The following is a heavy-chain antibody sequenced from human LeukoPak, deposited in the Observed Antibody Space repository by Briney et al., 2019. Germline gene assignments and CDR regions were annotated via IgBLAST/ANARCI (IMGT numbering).Heavy chain of an antibody. CDR1: GGTFSSYA. V-gene: IGHV1-69*06. CDR3: ASAYHHPYSGSYADEDAFDI. D-gene: IGHD1-26*01. CDR2: IIPIFGTA. Sequence: GASVKVSCKASGGTFSSYAISWVRQAPGQELEWVGGIIPIFGTANYAQKFQGRVTITADKSTSTAYMELSSLRSEDTAVYYCASAYHHPYSGSYADEDAFDIWGQGTMVTVSS. J-gene: IGHJ3*02.